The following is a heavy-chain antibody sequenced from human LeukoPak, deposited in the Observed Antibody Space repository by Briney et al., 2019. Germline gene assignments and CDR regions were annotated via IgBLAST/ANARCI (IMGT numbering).Heavy chain of an antibody. CDR1: GDSISSSSSY. J-gene: IGHJ3*02. V-gene: IGHV4-39*01. Sequence: PSETLSLTCTVSGDSISSSSSYWGWIRQPPGKGLEWIGSFYYSGPTYYNTSLKSRATIAVDTSKNQLSLNLSSVTAADTAVYYCARLPLSVAAVGAFDMWGQGTMVTVSP. CDR3: ARLPLSVAAVGAFDM. D-gene: IGHD6-19*01. CDR2: FYYSGPT.